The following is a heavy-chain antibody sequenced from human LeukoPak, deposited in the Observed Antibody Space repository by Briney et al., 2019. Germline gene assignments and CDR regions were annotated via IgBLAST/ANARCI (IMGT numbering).Heavy chain of an antibody. J-gene: IGHJ6*02. CDR1: GFTFSSYG. D-gene: IGHD6-13*01. CDR3: SRHTSSWHAMDV. Sequence: GGSLRLSCAASGFTFSSYGMHWVRQAPGKGLEWVAVISYDGSNKYYADSVKGRFTISRDNAKSSLYLQMNSLRAEDTAVYYCSRHTSSWHAMDVWGQGTTVTVSS. V-gene: IGHV3-30*03. CDR2: ISYDGSNK.